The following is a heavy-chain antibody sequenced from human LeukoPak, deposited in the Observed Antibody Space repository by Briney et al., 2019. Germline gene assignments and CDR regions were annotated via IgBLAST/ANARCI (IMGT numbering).Heavy chain of an antibody. V-gene: IGHV4-34*01. Sequence: SETLSLTCAVYGGSFSGYYWSWIRQPPGKGLEWIGEINHSGSTNYNPSLKSRVTISVDTSKNQFSLKLSSVTAADTAVYYCARNSPSGGRIAVRRASWFDPWGQGTLVTVSS. J-gene: IGHJ5*02. CDR1: GGSFSGYY. CDR3: ARNSPSGGRIAVRRASWFDP. D-gene: IGHD6-6*01. CDR2: INHSGST.